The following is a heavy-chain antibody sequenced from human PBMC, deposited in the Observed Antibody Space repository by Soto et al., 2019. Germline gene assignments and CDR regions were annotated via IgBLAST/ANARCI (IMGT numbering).Heavy chain of an antibody. J-gene: IGHJ5*02. CDR2: IEYSGRT. CDR1: GGSIRDYY. CDR3: ARELRSVGVTCWFDP. V-gene: IGHV4-59*01. Sequence: QVQLQESGPGLVKVSETLSLTCAVSGGSIRDYYWSWIRQAPGKGLEWVADIEYSGRTNYNPSLKSRLTISVDTSNSQFSLKLRSVTAADTAVYYCARELRSVGVTCWFDPWGQGTQVPVSS. D-gene: IGHD1-26*01.